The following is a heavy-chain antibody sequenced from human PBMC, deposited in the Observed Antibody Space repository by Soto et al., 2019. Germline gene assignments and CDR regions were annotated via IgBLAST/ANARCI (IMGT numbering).Heavy chain of an antibody. CDR2: IYHSGST. J-gene: IGHJ4*02. CDR1: GCSISSGFYS. CDR3: AKSGSLDS. Sequence: SETLSLTCAVSGCSISSGFYSWSWIRQPPGKGLEWIGYIYHSGSTYYNPSLKSRVTISVDRSKNQFSLKLSSVTAADTAVYYCAKSGSLDSWGQGTPVTVSS. V-gene: IGHV4-30-2*01. D-gene: IGHD1-26*01.